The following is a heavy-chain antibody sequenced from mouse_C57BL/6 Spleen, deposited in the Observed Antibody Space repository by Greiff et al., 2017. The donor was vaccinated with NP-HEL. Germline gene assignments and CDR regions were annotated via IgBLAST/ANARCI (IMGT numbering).Heavy chain of an antibody. J-gene: IGHJ4*01. D-gene: IGHD1-1*01. V-gene: IGHV1-82*01. CDR3: AHYGSVYAMDY. CDR1: GYAFSSSW. Sequence: QVQLKESGPELVKPGASVKISCKASGYAFSSSWMNWVKQRPGKGLEWIGRIYPGDGDTNYNGKFKGKATLTAVKSSSTAYMQLSSLTSEDSAVYFCAHYGSVYAMDYWGQGTSVTVSS. CDR2: IYPGDGDT.